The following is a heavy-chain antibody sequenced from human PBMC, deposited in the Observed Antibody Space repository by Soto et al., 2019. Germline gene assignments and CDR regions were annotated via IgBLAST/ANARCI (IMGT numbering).Heavy chain of an antibody. CDR1: GYTFTIYT. CDR3: ATGGVGAAGGMDV. Sequence: QVQLVQSGAEVKKPGSSVKVSCKSSGYTFTIYTVTWVRQAPGQGLEWMGRIIPIFTQTNYAQKFQDRVTMTADKSTSTVYMELSGLRYEDTAVYYCATGGVGAAGGMDVWGQGTTVTVSS. V-gene: IGHV1-69*08. D-gene: IGHD1-26*01. J-gene: IGHJ6*02. CDR2: IIPIFTQT.